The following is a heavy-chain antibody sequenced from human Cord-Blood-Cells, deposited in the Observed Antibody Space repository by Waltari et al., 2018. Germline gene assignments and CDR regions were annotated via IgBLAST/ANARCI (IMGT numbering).Heavy chain of an antibody. D-gene: IGHD1-26*01. CDR2: INAGNGNT. CDR3: ARGVPLGATTGFDY. CDR1: GYPFTSYA. V-gene: IGHV1-3*01. J-gene: IGHJ4*02. Sequence: QVQLVQSGAEVKKPGASVKVSCKASGYPFTSYAMHWVRQAPGQRLEWMGWINAGNGNTKYSQKFQGRVTITRDTSASTAYMELSSLRSEDTAVYYCARGVPLGATTGFDYWGQGTLVTVSS.